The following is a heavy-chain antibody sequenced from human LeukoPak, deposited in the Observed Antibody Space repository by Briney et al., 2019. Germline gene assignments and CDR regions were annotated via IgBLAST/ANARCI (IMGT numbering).Heavy chain of an antibody. CDR2: IYYSGST. CDR3: ARRYYDSSGPRFDY. V-gene: IGHV4-39*01. CDR1: GGSISSSSYY. D-gene: IGHD3-22*01. J-gene: IGHJ4*02. Sequence: PSETLSLTCTVSGGSISSSSYYWGWIRQPPGTGLEWIGSIYYSGSTYYNPSLKSRVTISVDTSKNQFSLKLSSVTAADTAVYYCARRYYDSSGPRFDYWGQGTLVTVSS.